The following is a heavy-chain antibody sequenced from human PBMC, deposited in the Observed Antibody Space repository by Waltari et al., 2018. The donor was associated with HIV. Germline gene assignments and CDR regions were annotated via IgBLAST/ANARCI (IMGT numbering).Heavy chain of an antibody. CDR2: MNPNSGNT. CDR3: ARVSRKILRYFDWSTTGNYGMDV. J-gene: IGHJ6*02. CDR1: AYTFTSYD. Sequence: QVQLVQSGAEVKKPGASVKVSCKASAYTFTSYDINWVRQATGQGLEWMGWMNPNSGNTGYAQKFQGRVTMTRNTSISTAYMELSSLRSEDTAVYYCARVSRKILRYFDWSTTGNYGMDVWGQGTTVTVSS. V-gene: IGHV1-8*01. D-gene: IGHD3-9*01.